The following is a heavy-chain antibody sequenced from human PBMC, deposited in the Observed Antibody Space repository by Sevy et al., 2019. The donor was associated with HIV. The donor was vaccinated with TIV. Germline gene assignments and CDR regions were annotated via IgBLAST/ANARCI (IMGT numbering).Heavy chain of an antibody. Sequence: GGSLRLSCKASGFIFSNYEMNWVRQAPGKGLEWVSYISPSGHAIYYADSVKGRFTVSRDNAKNSLYLQMNSLRGDDTALYYCARHIDSSGYSYAFDLWGQGTMVTVSS. CDR3: ARHIDSSGYSYAFDL. D-gene: IGHD3-22*01. V-gene: IGHV3-48*03. CDR2: ISPSGHAI. J-gene: IGHJ3*01. CDR1: GFIFSNYE.